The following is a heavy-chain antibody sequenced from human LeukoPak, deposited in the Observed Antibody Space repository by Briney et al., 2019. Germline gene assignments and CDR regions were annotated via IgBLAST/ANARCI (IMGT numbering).Heavy chain of an antibody. J-gene: IGHJ5*02. Sequence: GGSLRLSCAASGFTFSSYAMSWVRQAPGKGLERVSAISGSGGSTYYADSVKGRFTISRDNSKNTLYLQMNSLRAEDTAVYYCAKCVAQWLVLSWFDPWGQGTLVTVSS. CDR3: AKCVAQWLVLSWFDP. V-gene: IGHV3-23*01. CDR1: GFTFSSYA. D-gene: IGHD6-19*01. CDR2: ISGSGGST.